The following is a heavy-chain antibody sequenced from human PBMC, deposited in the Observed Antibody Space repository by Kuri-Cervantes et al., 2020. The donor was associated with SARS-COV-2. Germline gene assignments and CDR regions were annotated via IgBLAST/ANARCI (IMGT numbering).Heavy chain of an antibody. D-gene: IGHD6-19*01. CDR1: GFTFDDYG. J-gene: IGHJ4*02. CDR3: ARPLMAGPHYFDF. Sequence: GESLKISCAASGFTFDDYGMSWVRQAPGKGLEWVSGINWNGGSTGYADSVKGRFTISRDNAKNSLYLQMNSLRAEDTAVYYCARPLMAGPHYFDFWGQGTLVTVSS. CDR2: INWNGGST. V-gene: IGHV3-20*04.